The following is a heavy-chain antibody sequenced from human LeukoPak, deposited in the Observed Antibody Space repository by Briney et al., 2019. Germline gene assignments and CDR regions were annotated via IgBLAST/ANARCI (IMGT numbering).Heavy chain of an antibody. V-gene: IGHV3-30*02. CDR3: ARGVRIAVAGYIDY. CDR2: IRYDGSNK. CDR1: GFTFSSYG. J-gene: IGHJ4*02. D-gene: IGHD6-19*01. Sequence: GGSLRLSCAASGFTFSSYGMHWVRQAPGKGLEWVAFIRYDGSNKYYADSVKGRFTISRDNSKNMLYLQMNSLRAEDRTVYYCARGVRIAVAGYIDYWGQGTLVTVSS.